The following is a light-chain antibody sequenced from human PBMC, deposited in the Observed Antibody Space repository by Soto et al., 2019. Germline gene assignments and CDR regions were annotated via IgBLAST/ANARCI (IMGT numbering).Light chain of an antibody. CDR1: QSVSNN. CDR2: GAS. J-gene: IGKJ1*01. Sequence: EIMLSQSPGTLSLSPGERATLSCRASQSVSNNYLAWYQQKPGQAPRLLIYGASTRATGIPARFSGSGSGTDFTLTISSLQSEDLAVYYCQHYNNWRGTFGQGTKVDIK. V-gene: IGKV3-15*01. CDR3: QHYNNWRGT.